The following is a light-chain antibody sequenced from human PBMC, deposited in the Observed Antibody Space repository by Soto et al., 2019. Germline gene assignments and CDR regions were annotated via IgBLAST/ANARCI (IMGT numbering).Light chain of an antibody. Sequence: IQMTQSPSTLSGSVGDRFTISCRSSQDIRNTVAWYQEKPGEAPKLLIFAASNRQSGVPSRFSGSGSVTDYTLDITGLQPEDFATYYCLQYYNFSWTFGQGTKVDI. V-gene: IGKV1-6*01. J-gene: IGKJ1*01. CDR2: AAS. CDR1: QDIRNT. CDR3: LQYYNFSWT.